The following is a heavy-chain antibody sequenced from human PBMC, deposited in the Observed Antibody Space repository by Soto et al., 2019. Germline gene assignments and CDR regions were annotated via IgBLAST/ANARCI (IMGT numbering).Heavy chain of an antibody. CDR1: GGSISGSSYY. J-gene: IGHJ5*02. V-gene: IGHV4-39*01. CDR2: ISDSEST. Sequence: QLPLQASGPGLVKPSETLSLTCTVSGGSISGSSYYWGWIRQPPGKGLEWIGSISDSESTYYNLSLKSRITMSVDTSKNQFSLKLSSVSAADTAVYYCARQNPLNWFDPWGQGTLVTVSS. CDR3: ARQNPLNWFDP.